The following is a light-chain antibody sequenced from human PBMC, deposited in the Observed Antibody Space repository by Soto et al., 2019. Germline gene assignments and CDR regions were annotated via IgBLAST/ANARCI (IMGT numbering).Light chain of an antibody. V-gene: IGKV3-20*01. CDR2: GAS. J-gene: IGKJ4*02. CDR1: QSVKTDY. CDR3: QQYGSSPLT. Sequence: EIVLTQAPGTLSLSPGERATLSCRASQSVKTDYFAWYQQKPGQAPRLLIYGASSRATGIPDRFRDSGSGTDFTLTISRLEPEDFVVYFCQQYGSSPLTFGGWTKGEIK.